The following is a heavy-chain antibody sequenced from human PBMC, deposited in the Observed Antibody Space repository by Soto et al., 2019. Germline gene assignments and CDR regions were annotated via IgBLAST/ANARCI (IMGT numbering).Heavy chain of an antibody. CDR3: AKDGVNYASLSPVDY. Sequence: GESLKISCASSGFNFRTFTMHWVRQAPGKGLEWVAGISYDGINAYYADSVKGRFAISRDNSKNTVSLQINSLRPADTAAYYCAKDGVNYASLSPVDYWGQGTLVTVSS. CDR1: GFNFRTFT. V-gene: IGHV3-30*09. D-gene: IGHD2-2*01. CDR2: ISYDGINA. J-gene: IGHJ4*02.